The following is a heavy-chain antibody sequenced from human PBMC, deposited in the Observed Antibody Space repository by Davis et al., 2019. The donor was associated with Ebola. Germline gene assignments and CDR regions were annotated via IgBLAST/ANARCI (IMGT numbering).Heavy chain of an antibody. D-gene: IGHD1-1*01. CDR1: GFTFSSYA. J-gene: IGHJ4*01. V-gene: IGHV3-23*01. CDR3: AKDKVGQPLDYLDY. CDR2: ISGSGGST. Sequence: GESLKISCAASGFTFSSYAMSWVRQAPGKGLEWVSAISGSGGSTYYADSVKGRFTISRDNSRNTLYLQMNSLRAEDTAIYYCAKDKVGQPLDYLDYWGQGVLVTVSS.